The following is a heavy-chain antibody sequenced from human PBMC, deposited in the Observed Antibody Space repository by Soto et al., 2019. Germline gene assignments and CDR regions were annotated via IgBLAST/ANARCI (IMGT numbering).Heavy chain of an antibody. CDR2: INPNSGGT. D-gene: IGHD6-19*01. Sequence: ASVKVSCKASGYTFTGYDMHWVRHAPGQGLEWMGWINPNSGGTNYAQKFQGWVTMTRDTSISTAYMELSRLRSDDTAVYYCARDPHLFPSAGTYYYYGMDVWGQGTTVTVSS. V-gene: IGHV1-2*04. J-gene: IGHJ6*02. CDR3: ARDPHLFPSAGTYYYYGMDV. CDR1: GYTFTGYD.